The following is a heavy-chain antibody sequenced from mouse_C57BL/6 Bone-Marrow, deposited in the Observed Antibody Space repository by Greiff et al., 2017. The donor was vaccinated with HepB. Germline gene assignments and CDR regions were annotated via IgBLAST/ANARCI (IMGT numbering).Heavy chain of an antibody. CDR3: TRGGSSFYYFDY. CDR2: IRNKANNHAT. D-gene: IGHD1-1*01. CDR1: GFTFSDAW. J-gene: IGHJ2*01. Sequence: EVQLQESGGGLVQPGGSMKLSCAASGFTFSDAWMDWVRQSPEKGLEWVAEIRNKANNHATYYAESVKGRFTISRDDSKSSVYLQMNSLRAEDTGIYYCTRGGSSFYYFDYWGQGTTLTVSS. V-gene: IGHV6-6*01.